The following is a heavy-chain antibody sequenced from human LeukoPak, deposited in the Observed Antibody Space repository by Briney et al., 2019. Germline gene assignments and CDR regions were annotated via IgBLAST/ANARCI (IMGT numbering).Heavy chain of an antibody. V-gene: IGHV3-7*01. CDR2: IKQDGSEK. Sequence: PGGSLRLSCAASGFTFSSYWMHWVRQAPGKGLEWVANIKQDGSEKYYVDSVKGRFTISRDNARNSLYLQMNSLRADDTAVYYCARGGGYAWDYWGQGTLVTVSS. CDR1: GFTFSSYW. CDR3: ARGGGYAWDY. J-gene: IGHJ4*02. D-gene: IGHD5-12*01.